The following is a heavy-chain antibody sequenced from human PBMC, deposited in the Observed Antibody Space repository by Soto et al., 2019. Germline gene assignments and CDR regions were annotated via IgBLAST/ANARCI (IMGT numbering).Heavy chain of an antibody. CDR1: GGTFSSSA. Sequence: QVKLVQSGAEVKKPGSSVKVSCKASGGTFSSSAISWLRQAPGQGLEWLGGVIPIFGTANNAQKFQGRVTITEDESTTKDYMELSSRRNEDTAVYNCARGPDGNYASIWFHPRRQATLVTVS. CDR3: ARGPDGNYASIWFHP. CDR2: VIPIFGTA. V-gene: IGHV1-69*12. D-gene: IGHD4-17*01. J-gene: IGHJ5*02.